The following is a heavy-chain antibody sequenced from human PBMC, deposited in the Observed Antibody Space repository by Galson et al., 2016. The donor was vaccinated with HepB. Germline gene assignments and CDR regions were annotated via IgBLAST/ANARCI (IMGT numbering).Heavy chain of an antibody. CDR2: ISFDGTKQ. Sequence: SLRLSCAVSGFALGSYGMHWIRQVPGKGLEWVADISFDGTKQHYGDYVKGRFTTSRDSSRVYLQLSSLSPVDTGRYFCARDYSFSSNWPGYWGQGTLVIVSS. V-gene: IGHV3-30*03. D-gene: IGHD7-27*01. CDR1: GFALGSYG. J-gene: IGHJ4*02. CDR3: ARDYSFSSNWPGY.